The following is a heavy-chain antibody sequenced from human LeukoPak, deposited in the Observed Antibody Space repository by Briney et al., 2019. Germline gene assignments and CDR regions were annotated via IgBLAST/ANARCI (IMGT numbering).Heavy chain of an antibody. V-gene: IGHV5-51*01. CDR3: ASRPVITTVAPWVFD. CDR2: SHPDDSDT. Sequence: GESLKISCKSSGYSFNSHWVAWVRQRPGEGLEWMGISHPDDSDTQYSPSFQGQVTISADRSTNTAYLQWSSLKASDTAMYYCASRPVITTVAPWVFDRGQGTQVTVSS. J-gene: IGHJ4*02. D-gene: IGHD4-23*01. CDR1: GYSFNSHW.